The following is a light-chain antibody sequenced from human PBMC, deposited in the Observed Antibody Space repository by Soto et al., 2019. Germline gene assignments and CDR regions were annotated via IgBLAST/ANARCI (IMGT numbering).Light chain of an antibody. CDR2: EVK. Sequence: QSALTQPASVSGSLGQSITISFTGTSRDVGSYDLVSWYQQHPGKVPKFLIYEVKKRPSGVSDRFSGSKSGNTATLTISGLLAEDEADYYCCSYGGSTTFYVFGSGTKVTVL. V-gene: IGLV2-23*02. CDR3: CSYGGSTTFYV. J-gene: IGLJ1*01. CDR1: SRDVGSYDL.